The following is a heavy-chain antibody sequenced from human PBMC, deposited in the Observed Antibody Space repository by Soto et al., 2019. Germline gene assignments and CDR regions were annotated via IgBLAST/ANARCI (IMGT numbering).Heavy chain of an antibody. CDR1: GFTFSSYG. V-gene: IGHV3-33*01. J-gene: IGHJ3*02. Sequence: QVQLVESGVGVVQPASSLRLSCAASGFTFSSYGMHWVRQAPGKGLEWVAVIWYDGSNKYYADSVKGRFTISRDNSKNTLYLQMNSLRAEDTAVYYCARDIGAEITMTVADACDIWGQGTMVTVSS. CDR3: ARDIGAEITMTVADACDI. D-gene: IGHD3-22*01. CDR2: IWYDGSNK.